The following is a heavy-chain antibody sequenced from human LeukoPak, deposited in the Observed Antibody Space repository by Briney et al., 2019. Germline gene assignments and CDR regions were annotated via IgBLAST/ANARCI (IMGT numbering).Heavy chain of an antibody. CDR2: INWNGGST. CDR1: GFTFNNYW. V-gene: IGHV3-20*01. Sequence: GGSLRLSCAASGFTFNNYWMSWVRQAPGKGLEWVSGINWNGGSTGYADSVKGRFTISRDNAKNSLYLQMNSLRAEDTALYHCARDKRSDCSSTSCPSGFDPWGQGTLVTVSS. CDR3: ARDKRSDCSSTSCPSGFDP. D-gene: IGHD2-2*01. J-gene: IGHJ5*02.